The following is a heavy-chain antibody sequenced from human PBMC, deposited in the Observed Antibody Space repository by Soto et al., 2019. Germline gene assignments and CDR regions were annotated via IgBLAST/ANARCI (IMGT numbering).Heavy chain of an antibody. Sequence: GGSLRLSCAASGFTFDDYAMHWVRQAPGKGLEWVSGISWNSGSIGYADSVKGRFTISRDNAKNSLYLQMNSLRAEDTALYYCAKDRGASDSSGYYYDDAFDIWGQGTMVTVSS. J-gene: IGHJ3*02. D-gene: IGHD3-22*01. V-gene: IGHV3-9*01. CDR1: GFTFDDYA. CDR3: AKDRGASDSSGYYYDDAFDI. CDR2: ISWNSGSI.